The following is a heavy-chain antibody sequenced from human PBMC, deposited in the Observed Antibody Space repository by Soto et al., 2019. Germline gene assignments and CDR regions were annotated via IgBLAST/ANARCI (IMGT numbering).Heavy chain of an antibody. D-gene: IGHD7-27*01. J-gene: IGHJ5*01. V-gene: IGHV4-30-4*01. CDR3: ARGRYCLTGRCFPNWFDS. Sequence: SETLSLTCSVSGASISNLDYFWAWIRQRPGQGLEYIRYIYKRTTTYYNPSFERRVAISVDTSKSQFSLNVTSVTAAHTAVYFCARGRYCLTGRCFPNWFDSWGQGALVTVSS. CDR2: IYKRTTT. CDR1: GASISNLDYF.